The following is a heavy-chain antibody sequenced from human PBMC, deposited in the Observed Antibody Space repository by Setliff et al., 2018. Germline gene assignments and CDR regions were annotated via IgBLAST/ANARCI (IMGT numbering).Heavy chain of an antibody. Sequence: ASVKVSCKASGYTFTSYAMNWVRQAPGQGLEWMGWINTNTGNPTYAQGFTGRFVFSLDTSVSTAYLQIYSLKAEDTAVYYCARASRFGTAIYKGDYYMDVWGNGTTVTVSS. CDR3: ARASRFGTAIYKGDYYMDV. J-gene: IGHJ6*03. CDR2: INTNTGNP. CDR1: GYTFTSYA. V-gene: IGHV7-4-1*01. D-gene: IGHD2-21*02.